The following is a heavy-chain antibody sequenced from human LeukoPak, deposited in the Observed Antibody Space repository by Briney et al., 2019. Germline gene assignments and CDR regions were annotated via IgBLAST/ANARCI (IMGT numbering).Heavy chain of an antibody. D-gene: IGHD6-19*01. V-gene: IGHV4-39*07. CDR2: IYYSGST. CDR1: GVSISSYY. Sequence: PSETLSLTCTVSGVSISSYYWGWIRQPPGKGLEWIGSIYYSGSTYYNPSLKSRVTISVDTSKNQFSLKLSSVTAADTAVYYCARENSVAGTDYWGQGTLVTVSS. J-gene: IGHJ4*02. CDR3: ARENSVAGTDY.